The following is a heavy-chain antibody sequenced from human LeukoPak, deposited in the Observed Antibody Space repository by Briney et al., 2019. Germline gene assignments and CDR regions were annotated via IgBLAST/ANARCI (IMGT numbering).Heavy chain of an antibody. D-gene: IGHD6-6*01. V-gene: IGHV3-7*01. Sequence: GGSLRLSCAASGFTFSSRWMSWVRQAPGKGLEWVANIKEDGNEKYYVDSGKGRFTISRDNAKSSLYLQMNSLRAEDTAVYYCARDISIAAPFDYWGQGTLVTVSS. CDR2: IKEDGNEK. CDR1: GFTFSSRW. CDR3: ARDISIAAPFDY. J-gene: IGHJ4*02.